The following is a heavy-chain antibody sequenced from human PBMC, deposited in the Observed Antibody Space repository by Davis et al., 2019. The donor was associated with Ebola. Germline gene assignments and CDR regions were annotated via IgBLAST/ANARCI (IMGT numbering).Heavy chain of an antibody. D-gene: IGHD3-3*01. CDR3: ARSGLSFGVVKYHYGMDV. J-gene: IGHJ6*04. CDR1: GFPFSTYN. Sequence: GESLKISCAASGFPFSTYNMNWVRQAPGKGLEWVSVIYSGGSTYYADSVKGRFTISRDNAKNSVYLQMNSLRAEDTAVYYCARSGLSFGVVKYHYGMDVWGKGTTVTVSS. CDR2: IYSGGST. V-gene: IGHV3-53*01.